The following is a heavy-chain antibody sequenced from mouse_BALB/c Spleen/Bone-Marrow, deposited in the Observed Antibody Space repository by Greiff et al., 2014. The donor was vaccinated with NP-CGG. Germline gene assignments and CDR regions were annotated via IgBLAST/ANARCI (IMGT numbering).Heavy chain of an antibody. D-gene: IGHD1-1*01. CDR1: GYSFTSYW. CDR2: IYPGNSDT. J-gene: IGHJ3*01. CDR3: TSYYGSSPGWFAY. Sequence: VQLQQSGTVLARPGASVKMSCKASGYSFTSYWMHWVKQRPGQGLEWIGAIYPGNSDTSYNQKFKGKAKLTAVTSASTAYMELSSLTNEDSAVYYCTSYYGSSPGWFAYWGQGTLVTVSA. V-gene: IGHV1-5*01.